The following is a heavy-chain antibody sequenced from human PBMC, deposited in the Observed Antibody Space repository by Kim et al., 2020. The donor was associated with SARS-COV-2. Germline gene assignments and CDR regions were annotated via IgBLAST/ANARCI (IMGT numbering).Heavy chain of an antibody. CDR2: IYYSGST. D-gene: IGHD4-17*01. J-gene: IGHJ4*02. Sequence: SETLSLTCTVSGGSISSGGYYWSWIRQHPGKGLEWIGYIYYSGSTYYNPSLKSRVTISVDTSKNQFSLKLSSVTAADTAVYYCARLRESGDYDIFDYWGQGTMVTVSS. CDR1: GGSISSGGYY. V-gene: IGHV4-31*03. CDR3: ARLRESGDYDIFDY.